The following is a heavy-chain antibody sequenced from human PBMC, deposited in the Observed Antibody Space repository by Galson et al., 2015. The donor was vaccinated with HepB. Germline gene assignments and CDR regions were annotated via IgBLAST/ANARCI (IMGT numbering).Heavy chain of an antibody. CDR3: ARRRRLTIFGVVTPYYYYGMDV. Sequence: SVKVSCKASGGTFSSYAISWVRQAPGQGLEWMGGIIPIFGTANYAQKFQGRVTITADESTSTAYMELSSLRSEDTAVYYCARRRRLTIFGVVTPYYYYGMDVWGRGTTVTVSS. J-gene: IGHJ6*02. CDR1: GGTFSSYA. D-gene: IGHD3-3*01. V-gene: IGHV1-69*13. CDR2: IIPIFGTA.